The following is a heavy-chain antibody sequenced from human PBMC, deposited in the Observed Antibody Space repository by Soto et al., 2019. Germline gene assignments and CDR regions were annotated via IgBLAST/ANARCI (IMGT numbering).Heavy chain of an antibody. CDR3: AREGTRLDWNWFDP. D-gene: IGHD3-9*01. V-gene: IGHV3-74*01. Sequence: GGSLRLSCAASGFTFSSYWMHWVRQAPGKGLVWVSRINSDGSSTSYADSVKGRFTISRDNAKNTLYLQMNSLRAEDTAVYYCAREGTRLDWNWFDPWGQGTLVTVSS. CDR1: GFTFSSYW. CDR2: INSDGSST. J-gene: IGHJ5*02.